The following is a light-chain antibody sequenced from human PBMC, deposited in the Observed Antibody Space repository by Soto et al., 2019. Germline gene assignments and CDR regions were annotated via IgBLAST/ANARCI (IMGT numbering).Light chain of an antibody. J-gene: IGKJ3*01. V-gene: IGKV3-11*01. CDR1: QSVDNY. Sequence: EIVLTQSPATLSVSPGDSVTLSCRASQSVDNYLAWYQHKPGQAPRLLIYDTSNRATGIPARFSGSGSGTDFTLTISSLEPEDFAVYYCQQRGNWPPFTFGPGTKVDFK. CDR2: DTS. CDR3: QQRGNWPPFT.